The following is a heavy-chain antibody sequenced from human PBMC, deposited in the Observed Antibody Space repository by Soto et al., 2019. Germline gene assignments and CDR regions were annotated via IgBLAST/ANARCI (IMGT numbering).Heavy chain of an antibody. D-gene: IGHD6-19*01. CDR2: IFYTASR. CDR1: SGSISGHY. V-gene: IGHV4-59*11. Sequence: PSETLSLTCPVSSGSISGHYWICIRQSPWKGLEWIGRIFYTASRNNNPSLKSRVTLSVDTAKNQFSLRLSAVTAADKAVYYCARVRSSGWSQDYWAQGTRVTVSS. J-gene: IGHJ4*02. CDR3: ARVRSSGWSQDY.